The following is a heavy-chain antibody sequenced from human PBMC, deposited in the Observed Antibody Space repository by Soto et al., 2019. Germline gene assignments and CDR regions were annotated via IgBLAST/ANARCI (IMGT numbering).Heavy chain of an antibody. J-gene: IGHJ4*02. CDR1: GFTFSSYG. D-gene: IGHD1-7*01. CDR2: ISYDGSNK. CDR3: AKDALELRGYFDY. Sequence: GGSLRLSCAASGFTFSSYGMHWVRQAPGKGLEWVAVISYDGSNKYYADSVKGRFTISRDNSKNTLYLQMNSLRAEDTAVYYCAKDALELRGYFDYWGQGTLVTVSS. V-gene: IGHV3-30*18.